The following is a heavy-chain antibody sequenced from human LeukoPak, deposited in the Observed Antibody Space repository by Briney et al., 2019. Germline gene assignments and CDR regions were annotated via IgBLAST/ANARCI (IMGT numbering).Heavy chain of an antibody. D-gene: IGHD5-18*01. Sequence: GGSLRLSCAASGFTFDDYGMNWVRQAPGKGLEWVSSISSSSSYIYYADSVKGRFTISRDNAKNSLYLQMNSLRAEDTDVYYCARDGTAMVTYYMDVWGKGTTVTISS. CDR3: ARDGTAMVTYYMDV. CDR1: GFTFDDYG. J-gene: IGHJ6*03. CDR2: ISSSSSYI. V-gene: IGHV3-21*01.